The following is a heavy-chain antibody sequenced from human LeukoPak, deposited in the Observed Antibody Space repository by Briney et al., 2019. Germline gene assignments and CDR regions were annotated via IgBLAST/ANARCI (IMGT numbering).Heavy chain of an antibody. V-gene: IGHV3-23*01. Sequence: GGSLILSCAASGVNFSTYYMTWVRQAPGEGLEWVSAISGSGGNTYYADSVKGRFTISRDNSKNTLYLQMNSLRAEDTALYYCAKGRAAAYYFDYWGQGTLVTVSS. J-gene: IGHJ4*02. CDR2: ISGSGGNT. CDR3: AKGRAAAYYFDY. CDR1: GVNFSTYY. D-gene: IGHD6-13*01.